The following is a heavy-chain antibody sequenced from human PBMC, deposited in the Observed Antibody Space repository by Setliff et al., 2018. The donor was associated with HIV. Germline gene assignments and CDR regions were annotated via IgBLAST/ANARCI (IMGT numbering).Heavy chain of an antibody. CDR3: ATLWMRGGYFDT. CDR1: GFTFNSYW. D-gene: IGHD2-15*01. V-gene: IGHV3-74*01. CDR2: INNDETIT. Sequence: HPGGSLRLSCAASGFTFNSYWMHCVRQAPGKGLMWVSHINNDETITKYADSVKGRFTISRDNAKNTVYLQMNSLRPEDTAVYYCATLWMRGGYFDTWGQGTLVTVSS. J-gene: IGHJ5*02.